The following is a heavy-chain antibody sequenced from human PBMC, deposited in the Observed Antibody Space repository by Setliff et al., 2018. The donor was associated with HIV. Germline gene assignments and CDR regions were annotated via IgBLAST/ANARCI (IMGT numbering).Heavy chain of an antibody. V-gene: IGHV4-4*08. CDR3: ASTYYNFWSGYQGIDY. Sequence: KPSETLSLTCTVSGGSISSYYWNWIRQPPGKGLEWIGYIYTSGSTNYNPSLKSRVTISVDTSKNQFSLKLSSVTAADTAVYYCASTYYNFWSGYQGIDYWGQGTLVTVSS. D-gene: IGHD3-3*01. J-gene: IGHJ4*02. CDR2: IYTSGST. CDR1: GGSISSYY.